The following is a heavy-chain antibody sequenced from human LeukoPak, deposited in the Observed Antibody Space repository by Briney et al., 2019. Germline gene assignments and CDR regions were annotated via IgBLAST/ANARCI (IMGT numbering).Heavy chain of an antibody. Sequence: SETLSLTCGVYTGSLSDKYWSWVRHPPGKWLEWIGEINPSVRTNYHPSLKSRVTTSIDTSKNQFSLKLSSVTAADTAVYYCARLSGYHFDYWGQGALVTVSS. CDR3: ARLSGYHFDY. CDR1: TGSLSDKY. D-gene: IGHD5-12*01. J-gene: IGHJ4*02. V-gene: IGHV4-34*01. CDR2: INPSVRT.